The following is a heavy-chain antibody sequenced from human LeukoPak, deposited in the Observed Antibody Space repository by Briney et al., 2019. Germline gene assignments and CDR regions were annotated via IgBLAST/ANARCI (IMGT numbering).Heavy chain of an antibody. J-gene: IGHJ4*02. Sequence: ASVKVSCKASGYTFTGYYMHWVRQAPGQGLEWMGWINPNSGGTNYAQKLQGRVTMTRDTSISTAYMELSRLRSDDTAVYYCARGQTRGGVAYYHDSSETFDHWGQGTLVNVSS. V-gene: IGHV1-2*02. CDR2: INPNSGGT. D-gene: IGHD3-22*01. CDR3: ARGQTRGGVAYYHDSSETFDH. CDR1: GYTFTGYY.